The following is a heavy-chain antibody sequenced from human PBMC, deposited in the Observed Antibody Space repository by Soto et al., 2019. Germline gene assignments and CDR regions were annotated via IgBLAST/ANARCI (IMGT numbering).Heavy chain of an antibody. CDR2: ISGSGGST. D-gene: IGHD5-12*01. CDR1: GFTFSSYA. J-gene: IGHJ4*02. V-gene: IGHV3-23*01. CDR3: AKDRSSGYDLGPVDY. Sequence: SGGSLRLSCAASGFTFSSYAMSWVRQAPGKGLEWVSAISGSGGSTYYADSVKGRFTISRDNSKNTLYLQMNSLRAEDTAVYYCAKDRSSGYDLGPVDYWGQGTLVTVSS.